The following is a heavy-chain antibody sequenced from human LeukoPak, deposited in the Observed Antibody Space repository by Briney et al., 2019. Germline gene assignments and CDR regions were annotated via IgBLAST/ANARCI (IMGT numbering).Heavy chain of an antibody. D-gene: IGHD6-13*01. CDR3: ARDSGYSSSWYVCDY. J-gene: IGHJ4*02. V-gene: IGHV3-30-3*01. Sequence: PGRSLRLSCAASGFTFSSYAMHWVRQATGKGLEWVAVISYDGLNKYYADSVKGRFTSSRDNSTNTLYLQMNSLRAEDTALYYCARDSGYSSSWYVCDYWGQGTLVSVSS. CDR2: ISYDGLNK. CDR1: GFTFSSYA.